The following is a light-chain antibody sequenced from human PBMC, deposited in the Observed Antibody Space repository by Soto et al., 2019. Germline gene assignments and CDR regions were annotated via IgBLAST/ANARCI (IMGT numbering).Light chain of an antibody. Sequence: EIVLTQSPGTLSLSPGERVTLSCRASQSVSSSYLAWYQQKPGQAPRLLIYGASSRATGIPDRFSGSGSGTDCTLTITGLEPENFAVYYCQHYRTSFGGGTKVEIK. V-gene: IGKV3-20*01. CDR2: GAS. CDR3: QHYRTS. J-gene: IGKJ4*01. CDR1: QSVSSSY.